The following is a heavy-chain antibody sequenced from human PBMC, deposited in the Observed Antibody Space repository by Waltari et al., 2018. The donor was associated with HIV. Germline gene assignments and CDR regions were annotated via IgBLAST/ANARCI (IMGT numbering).Heavy chain of an antibody. D-gene: IGHD4-17*01. CDR3: AREPSLTTAYDY. Sequence: QVQLVQSGAEVKKPGASVKVSCKASGYTFTGYYMHWVRQAPGQGLEWRGWRNPNSGGTNYAQKFQGRVTMTRDTSISTAYMELTRLRSDDTAVYYCAREPSLTTAYDYWGQGTLVTVSS. V-gene: IGHV1-2*02. CDR2: RNPNSGGT. J-gene: IGHJ4*02. CDR1: GYTFTGYY.